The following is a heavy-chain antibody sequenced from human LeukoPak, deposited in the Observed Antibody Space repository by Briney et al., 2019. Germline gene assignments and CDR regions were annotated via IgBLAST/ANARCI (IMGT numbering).Heavy chain of an antibody. V-gene: IGHV3-15*01. Sequence: GGSLRLSCAASGFTFSNAWMSWVRQAPGKGLEWVGHIKSKTDGGTTDYAAPVKGRFTISRDDSKNTQYLQMNSLKTEDTAVYYCTTYYYDSTSDFGYWGQGTLVTVSS. CDR3: TTYYYDSTSDFGY. D-gene: IGHD3-22*01. CDR2: IKSKTDGGTT. J-gene: IGHJ4*02. CDR1: GFTFSNAW.